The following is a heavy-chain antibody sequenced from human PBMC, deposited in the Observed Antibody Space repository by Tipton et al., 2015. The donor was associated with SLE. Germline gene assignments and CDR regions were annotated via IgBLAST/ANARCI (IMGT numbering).Heavy chain of an antibody. CDR2: IYYSGTT. D-gene: IGHD2-8*01. CDR3: ARTKRGFDI. J-gene: IGHJ3*02. V-gene: IGHV4-59*01. Sequence: TLSLTCTVSFGSISSFYWSWIRQPPGKGLEWIGYIYYSGTTSYNPSLKSRVTISVDTSKNQFSLKLSSVTAADTAVYYCARTKRGFDIWGQGTMVTVSS. CDR1: FGSISSFY.